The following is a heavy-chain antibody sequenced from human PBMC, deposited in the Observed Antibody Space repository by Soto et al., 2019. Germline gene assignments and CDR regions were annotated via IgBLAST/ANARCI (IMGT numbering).Heavy chain of an antibody. Sequence: EVELLESGGGLVQPGGSLRLSCAASGFTFSNYAMNWVRQAPGKGLEWVSAISGSGGYTYYADSVKGRFTISRDNSKNTLFLQMNSLRADAPALSYCAKEVARGVSGDLDYWGQGTLGTVSS. J-gene: IGHJ4*02. D-gene: IGHD3-10*01. CDR1: GFTFSNYA. CDR3: AKEVARGVSGDLDY. V-gene: IGHV3-23*01. CDR2: ISGSGGYT.